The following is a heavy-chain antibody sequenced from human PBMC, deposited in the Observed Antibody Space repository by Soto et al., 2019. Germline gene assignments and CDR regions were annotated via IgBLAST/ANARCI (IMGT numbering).Heavy chain of an antibody. CDR3: AHTNGSSGWAIMDY. CDR1: GFSLSTIGVG. D-gene: IGHD6-19*01. J-gene: IGHJ4*02. CDR2: IFWNDDK. V-gene: IGHV2-5*01. Sequence: QITLKESGPTQVKPTQTLTLTCTVSGFSLSTIGVGVGWIRQPPGKALEWLALIFWNDDKRYSPSLRTRLTITKDTSKNQVVLTMTNMDPVDTATYYCAHTNGSSGWAIMDYWGQGTLVTVSS.